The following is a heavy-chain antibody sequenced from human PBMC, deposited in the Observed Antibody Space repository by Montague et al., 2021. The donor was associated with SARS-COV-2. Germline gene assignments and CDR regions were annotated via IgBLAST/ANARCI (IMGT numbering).Heavy chain of an antibody. J-gene: IGHJ4*02. CDR1: GGSISSYY. V-gene: IGHV4-59*01. CDR2: IYYSGST. Sequence: SETLSLTCTVSGGSISSYYWSWIRQPPGKGLEWIGYIYYSGSTXXXPSXXXRVTISVDTSKNQFSLKLSSVTAADTAVYCCARAQVAHITIFGVVTSFDYWGQGTLVTVSS. CDR3: ARAQVAHITIFGVVTSFDY. D-gene: IGHD3-3*01.